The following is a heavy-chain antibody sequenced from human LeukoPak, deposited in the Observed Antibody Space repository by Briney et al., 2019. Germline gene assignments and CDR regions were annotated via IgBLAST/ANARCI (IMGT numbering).Heavy chain of an antibody. CDR2: FSIYNAKT. D-gene: IGHD1-26*01. Sequence: GASVKVSCKASGYTFTTYGIIWVRHAPGQGLEWMGLFSIYNAKTKYAQNLQGRVAMTTDTSTTTVYMELRSLTSDDTAVYYCARDTGSSFFDPWGQGTLVTV. CDR1: GYTFTTYG. V-gene: IGHV1-18*01. CDR3: ARDTGSSFFDP. J-gene: IGHJ5*02.